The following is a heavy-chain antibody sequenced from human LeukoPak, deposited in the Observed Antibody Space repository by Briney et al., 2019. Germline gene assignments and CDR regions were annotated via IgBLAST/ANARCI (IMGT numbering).Heavy chain of an antibody. D-gene: IGHD2-21*02. J-gene: IGHJ4*02. CDR1: GFTFSTYG. CDR2: ISGSGGFT. Sequence: PGGTLRLSCPASGFTFSTYGMSWVRQAPGKGLEWVSAISGSGGFTYYADSVKGRFTISRDNSKNTLYLQMNSLRAEDTAVYYCAKLSYAYCGGDCSHFDYWGQGTLVTVSS. V-gene: IGHV3-23*01. CDR3: AKLSYAYCGGDCSHFDY.